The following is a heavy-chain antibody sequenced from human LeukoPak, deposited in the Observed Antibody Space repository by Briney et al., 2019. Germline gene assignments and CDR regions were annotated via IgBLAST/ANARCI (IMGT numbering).Heavy chain of an antibody. CDR2: INPNSGGT. V-gene: IGHV1-2*02. CDR1: GYTFTRYY. Sequence: ASLKVSCKDSGYTFTRYYMHWVRQTPGQGLEWMGWINPNSGGTNYAQNFQGRDTMTRDTSISTAYMELSRLRSDKTPAYYCAKDRDYYDACDIWGQGTMVTVSS. D-gene: IGHD1-26*01. J-gene: IGHJ3*02. CDR3: AKDRDYYDACDI.